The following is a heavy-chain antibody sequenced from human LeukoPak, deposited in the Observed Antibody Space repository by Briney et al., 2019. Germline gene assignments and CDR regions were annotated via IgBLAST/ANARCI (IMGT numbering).Heavy chain of an antibody. Sequence: ASVKVSCTASGYTFTSYGISWVRQAPGQGLAWMGWISAYNDNTNYAQKVQGRVTMTTDTSTSTAYMELRSLRSDDTAVYYCARDRRDGYNFYYYYYMDVWGKGTTVTVSS. CDR3: ARDRRDGYNFYYYYYMDV. CDR1: GYTFTSYG. J-gene: IGHJ6*03. CDR2: ISAYNDNT. V-gene: IGHV1-18*01. D-gene: IGHD5-24*01.